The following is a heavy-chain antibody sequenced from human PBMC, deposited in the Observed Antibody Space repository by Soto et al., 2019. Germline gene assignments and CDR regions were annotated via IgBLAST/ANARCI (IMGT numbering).Heavy chain of an antibody. Sequence: PSETLSLTCTVSGGSVSSGSYYWSWIRQPPGKGLEWIGYIYYSGSTNYNPSLKSRVTISVDTSKNQFSLKLSSVTAADTAVYYCATENTAMVTAFDYWGQGTLVTVSS. V-gene: IGHV4-61*01. CDR1: GGSVSSGSYY. CDR2: IYYSGST. J-gene: IGHJ4*02. D-gene: IGHD5-18*01. CDR3: ATENTAMVTAFDY.